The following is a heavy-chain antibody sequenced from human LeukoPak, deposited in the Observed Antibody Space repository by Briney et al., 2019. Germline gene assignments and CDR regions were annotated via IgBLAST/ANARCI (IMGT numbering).Heavy chain of an antibody. CDR1: GGSFSSFY. Sequence: SETLSLTCTVSGGSFSSFYWSWIRQPPGKGQEWIGYIYYSGTTNYNPSLKSRVTISVDTSKNQFSLKLSSVTAADTAVYYCARQKPSGYYTTSAYYYDYWGQGTLVTVSS. V-gene: IGHV4-59*08. CDR3: ARQKPSGYYTTSAYYYDY. CDR2: IYYSGTT. J-gene: IGHJ4*02. D-gene: IGHD3-22*01.